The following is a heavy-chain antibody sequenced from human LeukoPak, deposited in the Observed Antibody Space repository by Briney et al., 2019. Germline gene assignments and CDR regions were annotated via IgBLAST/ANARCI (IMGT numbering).Heavy chain of an antibody. CDR3: AMTMVRGVKGGS. V-gene: IGHV3-43*02. J-gene: IGHJ5*02. D-gene: IGHD3-10*01. CDR1: GFTFDDYA. CDR2: ISGEGGST. Sequence: GGSLRLSCAASGFTFDDYAMHWVRQAPGKGLEWVSLISGEGGSTYYADSVKGRLTISRDNSKNSLYLQMNSLKTENTALYYRAMTMVRGVKGGSWGQGTLVTVSS.